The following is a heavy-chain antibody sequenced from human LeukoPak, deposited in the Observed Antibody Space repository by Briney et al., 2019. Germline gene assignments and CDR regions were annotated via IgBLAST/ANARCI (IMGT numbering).Heavy chain of an antibody. V-gene: IGHV4-59*01. J-gene: IGHJ4*02. D-gene: IGHD6-13*01. Sequence: SETLSLTCTVSGDSINNYYWSWIRQPPGKGLEWIGYIYYSGSTNYNPSLKSRVTISVDTSKNQFSLKLSSVTAADTAVYYCAGGGIAAAGSFDYWGQGTLVTVSS. CDR2: IYYSGST. CDR1: GDSINNYY. CDR3: AGGGIAAAGSFDY.